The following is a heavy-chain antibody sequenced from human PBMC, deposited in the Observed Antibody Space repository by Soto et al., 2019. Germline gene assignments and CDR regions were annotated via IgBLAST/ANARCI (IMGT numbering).Heavy chain of an antibody. V-gene: IGHV4-34*01. Sequence: SETLSLTCAAYGGSFSGYYCSWIRQPAGKGLEWIGDINHSGSNNYNPPLKSRVTISVDTSKNQFALKLSSVTAADTAVYYCARAKGAAAADYYYYMDVWGKGTTVTVSS. D-gene: IGHD6-13*01. CDR2: INHSGSN. J-gene: IGHJ6*03. CDR1: GGSFSGYY. CDR3: ARAKGAAAADYYYYMDV.